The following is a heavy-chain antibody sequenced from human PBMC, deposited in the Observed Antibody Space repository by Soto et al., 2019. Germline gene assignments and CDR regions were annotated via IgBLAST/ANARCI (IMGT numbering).Heavy chain of an antibody. CDR2: ISYDETHK. V-gene: IGHV3-30*18. Sequence: QVQLVESGGGVVQPGRSLRLSCAASGFTFSGYGVHWVRQAPGKGLEWVAVISYDETHKYYADSVKGRFTISRDNSKNTLYLQMNSLTAEYTAVYYCAKGGLAVAATPDYWGQGTLVTVSS. CDR3: AKGGLAVAATPDY. J-gene: IGHJ4*02. CDR1: GFTFSGYG. D-gene: IGHD6-19*01.